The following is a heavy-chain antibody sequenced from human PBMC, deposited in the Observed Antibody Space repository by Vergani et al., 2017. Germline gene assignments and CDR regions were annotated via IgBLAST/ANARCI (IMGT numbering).Heavy chain of an antibody. CDR3: ARDVIFRKEYYFDY. D-gene: IGHD3-3*02. Sequence: QVQLVESGGGVVQPGRSLRLSCAASGFTFSSYGMHWVRQAPGKGLDWVAVIWYDGSNKYYADSVKGRFTISRDNSKNTLYLQMNSLRAEDTAVYYCARDVIFRKEYYFDYWGQGTLVTVSS. J-gene: IGHJ4*02. CDR1: GFTFSSYG. CDR2: IWYDGSNK. V-gene: IGHV3-33*08.